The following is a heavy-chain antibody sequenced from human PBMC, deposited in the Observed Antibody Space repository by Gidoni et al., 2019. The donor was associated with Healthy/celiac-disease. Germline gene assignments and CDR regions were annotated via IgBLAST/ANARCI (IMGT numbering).Heavy chain of an antibody. Sequence: QVQLQQWGAGLLKPSETLSLTRAVYGGSFRGSYWSWIRQPPGKGLEWIGEINHSGSTNYNPSLKSRVTRSVDTSKNQFSLKLSSVTAADTAVYYCASRSVRIWGQGTLVTVSS. V-gene: IGHV4-34*01. CDR3: ASRSVRI. D-gene: IGHD3-10*01. CDR1: GGSFRGSY. CDR2: INHSGST. J-gene: IGHJ4*02.